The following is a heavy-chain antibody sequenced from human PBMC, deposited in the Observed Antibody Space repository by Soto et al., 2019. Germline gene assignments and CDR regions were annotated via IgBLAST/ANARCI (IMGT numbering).Heavy chain of an antibody. Sequence: QVPLVQSGAEVRQPGASVKVSCKASGYTFTSYVMHWVRQAPGQRLEWMGWINAGNGNTKYSQKFQGRVTITRDTSASKAYMELSSLTSEDTAVYYCATYSGGYQDAFDIWGQGTMVTVSS. CDR3: ATYSGGYQDAFDI. J-gene: IGHJ3*02. V-gene: IGHV1-3*01. D-gene: IGHD1-26*01. CDR2: INAGNGNT. CDR1: GYTFTSYV.